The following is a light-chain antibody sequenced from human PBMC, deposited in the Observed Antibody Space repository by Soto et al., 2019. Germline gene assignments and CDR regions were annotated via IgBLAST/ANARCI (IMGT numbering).Light chain of an antibody. Sequence: QPVLTQSPSASASLGASVKLTCTLSSGHSRYAIAWHQQQPEKGPRYLMKFNSDGSHSKGDGIPDRFSGSSSGAERYLIISSLQSEDEADYYCQTWGTGFLVFGGGTKVTVL. V-gene: IGLV4-69*01. CDR2: FNSDGSH. J-gene: IGLJ3*02. CDR1: SGHSRYA. CDR3: QTWGTGFLV.